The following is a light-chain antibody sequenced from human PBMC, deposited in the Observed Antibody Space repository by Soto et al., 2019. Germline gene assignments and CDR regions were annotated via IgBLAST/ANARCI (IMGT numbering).Light chain of an antibody. CDR3: QQYGSSPDLIT. V-gene: IGKV3-20*01. J-gene: IGKJ3*01. CDR2: AAS. CDR1: QNVRNTY. Sequence: VLTQSPGTLSLSPGERATLSCRASQNVRNTYLAWYQQKAGQAPRLLIYAASSRATGIPARFSGSGSGTDFTLTITGLEPEDFAVYYCQQYGSSPDLITFGPGTKVDIK.